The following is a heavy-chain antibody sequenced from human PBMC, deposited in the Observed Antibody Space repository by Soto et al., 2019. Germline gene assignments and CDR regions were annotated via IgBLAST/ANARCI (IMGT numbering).Heavy chain of an antibody. V-gene: IGHV3-30-3*01. J-gene: IGHJ4*02. CDR2: ISYDGSQK. CDR3: ARIWLDFVVVRSASSWGGSDQ. D-gene: IGHD2-15*01. Sequence: QVQLVESGGGVVQPGRSLRLSCAASGFTFKSYAMNWVRQAPGKGLEWLSIISYDGSQKYYADSVKGRFSISRDNSKNTLYLQMNNLRAEDTAVYYCARIWLDFVVVRSASSWGGSDQWGQGTLVTVSS. CDR1: GFTFKSYA.